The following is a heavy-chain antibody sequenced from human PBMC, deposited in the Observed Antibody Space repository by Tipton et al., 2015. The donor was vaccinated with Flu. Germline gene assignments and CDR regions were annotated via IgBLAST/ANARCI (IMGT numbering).Heavy chain of an antibody. Sequence: TLSLTCSVSGASFGSGYYWGWIRQPPGKGLEWIGNIHRSGSTYYNPSLRSRVTITVDTSKNQFSLRLSSMTAADTAVYYCARRSYSNYVSEPKNWFDPWGQGTLVTVSS. CDR1: GASFGSGYY. CDR2: IHRSGST. D-gene: IGHD4-11*01. CDR3: ARRSYSNYVSEPKNWFDP. J-gene: IGHJ5*02. V-gene: IGHV4-38-2*01.